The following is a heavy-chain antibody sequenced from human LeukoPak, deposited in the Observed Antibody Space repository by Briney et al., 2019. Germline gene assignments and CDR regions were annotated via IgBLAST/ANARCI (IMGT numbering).Heavy chain of an antibody. CDR3: ARRYCSTCPTGHAFDL. Sequence: GGSLRLSCAASGFTFSSYAMSWVRQAPGKGLEWVSAISGSGGSTYYADSVKGRFTISRDNSKNTLYLQLNSLRAEDTAVYFCARRYCSTCPTGHAFDLWGQGTMVTVSS. CDR1: GFTFSSYA. CDR2: ISGSGGST. J-gene: IGHJ3*01. V-gene: IGHV3-23*01. D-gene: IGHD2-2*01.